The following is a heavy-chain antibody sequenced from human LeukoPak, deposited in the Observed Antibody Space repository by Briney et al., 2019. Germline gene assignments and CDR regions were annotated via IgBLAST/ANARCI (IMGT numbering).Heavy chain of an antibody. J-gene: IGHJ1*01. CDR2: IRSEANSCAT. CDR1: GFTFSGYA. CDR3: TRHHYYDSSGYYSEYFQH. Sequence: QPGGSLRLSCAASGFTFSGYAMHWLRQASVKGLEWVCRIRSEANSCATAYAASVKGRITISRDDSKTTAYLKMNSLKTEDTAVCYCTRHHYYDSSGYYSEYFQHWGQGTLVTVSS. V-gene: IGHV3-73*01. D-gene: IGHD3-22*01.